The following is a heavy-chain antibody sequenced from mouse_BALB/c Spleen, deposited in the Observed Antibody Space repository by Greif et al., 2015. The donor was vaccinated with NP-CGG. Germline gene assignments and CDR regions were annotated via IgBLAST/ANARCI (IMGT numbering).Heavy chain of an antibody. J-gene: IGHJ1*01. V-gene: IGHV1-69*01. CDR1: GYTFTDYW. CDR2: IDTSDSYT. D-gene: IGHD2-4*01. CDR3: ARLMITEYFDV. Sequence: VQLQQSGAELVMPGASVKMSCKASGYTFTDYWMHWVKQRPGQGLEWIGAIDTSDSYTSYNQKFKGKATLTVDESSSTAYMQLSSLTSEDSAVYYCARLMITEYFDVWGAGTTVTVSS.